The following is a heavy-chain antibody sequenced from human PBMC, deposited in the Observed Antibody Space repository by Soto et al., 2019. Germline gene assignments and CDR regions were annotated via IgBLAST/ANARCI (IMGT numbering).Heavy chain of an antibody. CDR1: GITFITYW. CDR2: RNADGRSS. Sequence: EVQVEESGGGLVQPGGSLRVSCAASGITFITYWMHWVRQVPGKGLVWVSRRNADGRSSRYADSVKGRFTISRDNAKDTVSLEMNSLRVEDTGLDYCVRGSGWYLVDPWGQGTLVTVAS. CDR3: VRGSGWYLVDP. D-gene: IGHD6-19*01. J-gene: IGHJ5*02. V-gene: IGHV3-74*01.